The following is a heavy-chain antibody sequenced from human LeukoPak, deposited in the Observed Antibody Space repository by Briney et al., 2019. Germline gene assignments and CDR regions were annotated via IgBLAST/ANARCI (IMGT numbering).Heavy chain of an antibody. J-gene: IGHJ3*02. V-gene: IGHV3-30*04. Sequence: SLRLSCGASGFTFSNYAMHWGRQAPGEGLEWVAVITYDGSSKYYADAVKGRFTISRDNSKNTLYLQMNSLTAEDTAVYYCARARSSYGYGDAFDIWGQGTTVTVSS. D-gene: IGHD5-18*01. CDR2: ITYDGSSK. CDR3: ARARSSYGYGDAFDI. CDR1: GFTFSNYA.